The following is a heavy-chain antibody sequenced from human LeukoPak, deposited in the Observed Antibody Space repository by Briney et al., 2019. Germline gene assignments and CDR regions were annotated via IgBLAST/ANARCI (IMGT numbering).Heavy chain of an antibody. CDR1: GFTFDDYG. Sequence: PGGSLRLSCAASGFTFDDYGMSWVRKTPGKGLEWVSGINWNGGSTGYADSVKGRSTISRDNAKNSLYLQMNGLRAEDTALYYCARASELRFDYWGQGTLVSVSS. D-gene: IGHD1-7*01. CDR3: ARASELRFDY. J-gene: IGHJ4*02. CDR2: INWNGGST. V-gene: IGHV3-20*04.